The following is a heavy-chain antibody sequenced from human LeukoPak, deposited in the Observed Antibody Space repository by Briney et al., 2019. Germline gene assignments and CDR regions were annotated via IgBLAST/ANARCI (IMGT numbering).Heavy chain of an antibody. D-gene: IGHD6-25*01. V-gene: IGHV3-23*01. CDR3: ATPNRGYGGIFDY. CDR1: GFTFSSYG. J-gene: IGHJ4*02. Sequence: PGGSLRLSCSASGFTFSSYGLSWVRQAPGKGLEWVSVISGGGDVIYYANSVKGRFTISRDNSKNTLYLQMNTLRAEDTAVYYCATPNRGYGGIFDYWGQGTLVTVSS. CDR2: ISGGGDVI.